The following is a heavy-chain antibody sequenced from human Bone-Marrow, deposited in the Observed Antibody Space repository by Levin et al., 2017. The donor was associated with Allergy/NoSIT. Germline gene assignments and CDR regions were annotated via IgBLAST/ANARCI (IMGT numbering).Heavy chain of an antibody. J-gene: IGHJ5*01. CDR3: ARQAVPAAMNGFDS. V-gene: IGHV4-59*08. CDR1: GASISSFY. D-gene: IGHD2-2*01. CDR2: IYYSGST. Sequence: SQTLSLTCTVSGASISSFYWSWIRQPPGKGLEWIGYIYYSGSTNYSPPLKSRVSMSADMSRNQAYLTMSSVTAADTAVYYCARQAVPAAMNGFDSWGQGTLVTVSS.